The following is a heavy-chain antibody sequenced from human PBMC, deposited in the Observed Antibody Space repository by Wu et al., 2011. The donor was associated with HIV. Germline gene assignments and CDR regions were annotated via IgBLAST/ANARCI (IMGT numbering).Heavy chain of an antibody. J-gene: IGHJ4*02. D-gene: IGHD2-21*01. V-gene: IGHV1-69*15. Sequence: QVQLVQSGAEVKKPGSSVKVSCKASGGTFSSYAINWVRQAPGQGLEWMGRIIPLFGTAKYAQKFQGRVSITADESTSTAYMELSSLRSADTAVYFCARDFGGDGDSWGQGTLVTVSS. CDR2: IIPLFGTA. CDR1: GGTFSSYA. CDR3: ARDFGGDGDS.